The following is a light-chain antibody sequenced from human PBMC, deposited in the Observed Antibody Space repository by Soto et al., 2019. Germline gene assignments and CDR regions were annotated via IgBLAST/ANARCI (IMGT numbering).Light chain of an antibody. Sequence: DIPMTQSPSTLSASIGDRVTITCRASQTISGWLAWYQQRPGKAPKLLIYDASKVESGVPSRFSGSESETEFTLAIHNLQPDDVATYYCQQYKSSYTFGQGTKLEIK. CDR1: QTISGW. CDR3: QQYKSSYT. J-gene: IGKJ2*01. CDR2: DAS. V-gene: IGKV1-5*01.